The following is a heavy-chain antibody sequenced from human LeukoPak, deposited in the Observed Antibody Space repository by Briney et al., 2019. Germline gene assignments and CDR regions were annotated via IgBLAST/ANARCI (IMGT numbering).Heavy chain of an antibody. D-gene: IGHD4-11*01. V-gene: IGHV4-59*06. Sequence: NPSETLSLTCTVSGGSISSYFWSWIRQHPGKGLEWIGYIYYSGSTYYNPSLKSRVTTSVDTSKNQFSLKLSSVTAADTAVYYCARVRTYSQPPYYYYYGMDVWGQGTTVTVSS. J-gene: IGHJ6*02. CDR3: ARVRTYSQPPYYYYYGMDV. CDR2: IYYSGST. CDR1: GGSISSYF.